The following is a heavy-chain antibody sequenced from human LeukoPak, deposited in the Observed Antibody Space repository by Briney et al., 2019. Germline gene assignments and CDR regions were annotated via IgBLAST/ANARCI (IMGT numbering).Heavy chain of an antibody. CDR3: ARDPLRYFDWLPRRAPESNWFDP. J-gene: IGHJ5*02. V-gene: IGHV1-2*02. CDR2: INPNSGGT. CDR1: GYTFTGYY. Sequence: ASVKVSCKASGYTFTGYYMHWVRQAPGQGLEWMGWINPNSGGTNYAQKFQGRVTMTRDTSISTAYMELSRLRSDDTAVYYCARDPLRYFDWLPRRAPESNWFDPWGQGTLVTVSS. D-gene: IGHD3-9*01.